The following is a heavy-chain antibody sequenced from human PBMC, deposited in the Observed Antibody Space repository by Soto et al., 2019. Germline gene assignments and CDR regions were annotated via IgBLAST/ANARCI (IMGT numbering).Heavy chain of an antibody. CDR1: GYTFTSYG. Sequence: ASVKVSCKASGYTFTSYGISWVRQAPGQGLEWMGWISAYNGNTNYTQKLQGRVTMTTDTSTSTAYMELRSLRSDDTAVYYCARDRNYYGSGSPTPYDAFDIWGQGTMVTVSS. V-gene: IGHV1-18*04. J-gene: IGHJ3*02. CDR3: ARDRNYYGSGSPTPYDAFDI. D-gene: IGHD3-10*01. CDR2: ISAYNGNT.